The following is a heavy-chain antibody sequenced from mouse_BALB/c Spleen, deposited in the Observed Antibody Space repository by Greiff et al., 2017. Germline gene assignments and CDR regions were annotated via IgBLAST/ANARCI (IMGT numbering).Heavy chain of an antibody. Sequence: EVQRVESGGGLVQPGGSLKLSCAASGFTFSSYGMSWVRQTPDKRLELVATINSNGGSTYYPDSVKGRFTISRDNAKNTLYLQMSSLKSEDTAMYYCAGNYYGSLYYFDYWGQGTTLTVSS. J-gene: IGHJ2*01. CDR1: GFTFSSYG. CDR2: INSNGGST. V-gene: IGHV5-6-3*01. D-gene: IGHD1-1*01. CDR3: AGNYYGSLYYFDY.